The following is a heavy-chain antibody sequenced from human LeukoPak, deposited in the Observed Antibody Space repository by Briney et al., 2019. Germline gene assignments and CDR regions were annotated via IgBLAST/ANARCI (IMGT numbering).Heavy chain of an antibody. D-gene: IGHD6-19*01. CDR2: INHSGST. V-gene: IGHV4-34*01. CDR3: ARGFRFRSGWYITGDWFDP. CDR1: GGSFSGYY. Sequence: SETLSLTCAVYGGSFSGYYWSWIRQPPGKGLEWIGEINHSGSTNYNPSLKSRVTISVGTSKNQFSLKLSSVTAADTAVYYCARGFRFRSGWYITGDWFDPWGQGTLVTVSS. J-gene: IGHJ5*02.